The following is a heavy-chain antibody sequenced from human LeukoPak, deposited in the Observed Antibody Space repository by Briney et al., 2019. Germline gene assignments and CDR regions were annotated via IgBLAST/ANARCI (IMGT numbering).Heavy chain of an antibody. Sequence: GGSLRLSCAASGFTFSGYSMNWVRQAPGKGLEWVSSISTTSAYIYYADSVKGRLTTSRDNAKSSLYLEMNSLKTEDTAIYYCATYRQVLLPFESWGQGTLVTVSS. CDR2: ISTTSAYI. D-gene: IGHD2-8*02. J-gene: IGHJ4*02. CDR1: GFTFSGYS. V-gene: IGHV3-21*04. CDR3: ATYRQVLLPFES.